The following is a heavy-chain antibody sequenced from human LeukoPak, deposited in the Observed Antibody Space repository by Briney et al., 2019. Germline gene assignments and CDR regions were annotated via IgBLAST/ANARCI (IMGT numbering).Heavy chain of an antibody. D-gene: IGHD3-10*01. CDR1: GYTFTGYY. J-gene: IGHJ5*02. Sequence: ASVTVSCKASGYTFTGYYMHWVRQAPGQGLEWMGWINPNSGGTNYAQKFQGRVTMTRDTSISTAYMELSRLRSDDTAVYYCARDQGGSGSYYYARNWFDPWGQGTLVTVSS. V-gene: IGHV1-2*02. CDR2: INPNSGGT. CDR3: ARDQGGSGSYYYARNWFDP.